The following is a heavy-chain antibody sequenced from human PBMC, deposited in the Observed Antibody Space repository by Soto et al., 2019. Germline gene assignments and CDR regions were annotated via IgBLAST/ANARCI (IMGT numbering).Heavy chain of an antibody. V-gene: IGHV3-64D*08. CDR1: GFTFSSYA. D-gene: IGHD3-3*01. Sequence: GGSLRLSCLASGFTFSSYAMHWVRQAPGKGLEYVSAISSNGGSTYYADSVKGRFTISRDNSKNTLYLQMSSLRAEDTAVYYCVKDPSITIFGVVIQYFDYWGQGTLVTVSS. CDR2: ISSNGGST. CDR3: VKDPSITIFGVVIQYFDY. J-gene: IGHJ4*02.